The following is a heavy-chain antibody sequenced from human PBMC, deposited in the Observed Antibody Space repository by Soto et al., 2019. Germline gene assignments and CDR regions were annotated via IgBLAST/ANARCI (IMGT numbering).Heavy chain of an antibody. Sequence: QMQLVQSGAEVKKPGSSVKVSCKASGGTLSSFINYPINWVRQAPGQGLEWLAGIVPNVGTVNYAQQFQGSVTITADKPTGTADMERSSLTSQDTALYYCARLETSGFLTYFDKWGQGVLVNVAS. J-gene: IGHJ4*02. CDR1: GGTLSSFINYP. D-gene: IGHD3-3*01. CDR3: ARLETSGFLTYFDK. V-gene: IGHV1-69*06. CDR2: IVPNVGTV.